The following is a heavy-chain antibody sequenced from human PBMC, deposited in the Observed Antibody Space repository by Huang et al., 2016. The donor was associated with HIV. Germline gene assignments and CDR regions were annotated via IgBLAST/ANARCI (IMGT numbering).Heavy chain of an antibody. D-gene: IGHD2-8*01. J-gene: IGHJ3*02. CDR3: TTADLMAAFDI. CDR1: GFTFNNAW. Sequence: EVQLVESGGGLEKPGGSLTLSCVGSGFTFNNAWMSWVRRAPGKGLEWVGRIKTKTDGETTDYAAPVKDRFNISRDDSTNTVYLQMNSLKTEDTALYYCTTADLMAAFDIWGQGTMVIVSS. CDR2: IKTKTDGETT. V-gene: IGHV3-15*01.